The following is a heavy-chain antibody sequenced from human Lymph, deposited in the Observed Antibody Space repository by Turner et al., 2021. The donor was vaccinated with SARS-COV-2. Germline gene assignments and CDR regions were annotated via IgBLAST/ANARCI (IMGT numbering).Heavy chain of an antibody. V-gene: IGHV3-66*01. CDR2: IYSGGST. CDR3: ARDFREGAFDI. J-gene: IGHJ3*02. CDR1: GIIVGRNY. D-gene: IGHD3-10*01. Sequence: EVQLVESGGGLVQPGGSLRLSCAASGIIVGRNYMSWVRQAPGKGLEWVSVIYSGGSTFYADSVKGRFTISRDNSKNTLYLQMNSLRAEDTAVYYCARDFREGAFDIWGQGTMVTISS.